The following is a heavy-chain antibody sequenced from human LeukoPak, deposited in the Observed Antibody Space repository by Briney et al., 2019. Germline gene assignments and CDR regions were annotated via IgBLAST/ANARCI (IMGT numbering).Heavy chain of an antibody. D-gene: IGHD6-19*01. J-gene: IGHJ4*02. CDR2: INDRGGYI. CDR1: GFTFSMYS. V-gene: IGHV3-23*01. Sequence: PGGSLRLSCAASGFTFSMYSMAWVRQAPGKGLEWVSVINDRGGYIQDADSVKGRFTIARDNSQNTLFLDMNSLRVEDTAVYYCVRERDRGIEVADDFDYWGQGTLVTVSS. CDR3: VRERDRGIEVADDFDY.